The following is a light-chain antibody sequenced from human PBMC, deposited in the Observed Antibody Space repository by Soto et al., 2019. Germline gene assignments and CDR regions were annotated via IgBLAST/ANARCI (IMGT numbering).Light chain of an antibody. V-gene: IGKV1-8*01. Sequence: AIRMTQSPSSFSASTGDRVTITCRASQGISSYLAWYQQKPGKAPKLLIYAASTLQSGVPSRFSGSGSGTDFTLTISCLQSEDSATYYCQQYYSYPRALTFGGGTKVEIK. CDR1: QGISSY. CDR3: QQYYSYPRALT. CDR2: AAS. J-gene: IGKJ4*01.